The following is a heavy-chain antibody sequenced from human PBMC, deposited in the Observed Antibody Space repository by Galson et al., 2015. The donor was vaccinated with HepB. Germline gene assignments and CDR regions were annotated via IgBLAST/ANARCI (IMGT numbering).Heavy chain of an antibody. V-gene: IGHV3-30-3*01. CDR3: ARVDIVATTLRLPFQH. J-gene: IGHJ1*01. D-gene: IGHD5-12*01. Sequence: SLRLSCAASGFTFSSYAMHWVRQAPGKGLEWVAVISYDGSNKYYADSVKGRFTISRDNSKNTLYLQKNSLRAEDTAVYYCARVDIVATTLRLPFQHWGQGTLVTVSS. CDR2: ISYDGSNK. CDR1: GFTFSSYA.